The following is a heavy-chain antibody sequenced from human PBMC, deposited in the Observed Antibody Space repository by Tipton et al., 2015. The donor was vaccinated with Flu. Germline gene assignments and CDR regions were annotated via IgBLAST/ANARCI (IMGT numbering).Heavy chain of an antibody. D-gene: IGHD3-22*01. Sequence: TLSLTCTVSGGSISSSSYYWGSIRQPPGKGLEWIGSIYYSGSTYYNPSLKSRVTISVDTSKNQFSLKLSSVTAADTAVYYCARDGYYDSSGYPYYYYYGMDVWGQGTTVTVSS. J-gene: IGHJ6*02. CDR2: IYYSGST. V-gene: IGHV4-39*07. CDR1: GGSISSSSYY. CDR3: ARDGYYDSSGYPYYYYYGMDV.